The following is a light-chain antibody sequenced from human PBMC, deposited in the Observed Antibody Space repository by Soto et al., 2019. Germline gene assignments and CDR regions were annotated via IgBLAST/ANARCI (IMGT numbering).Light chain of an antibody. J-gene: IGKJ4*01. CDR3: MQALQTPLT. CDR1: QSLLAGNGYNY. Sequence: DIVMTQSPLSLSVTPGQPASISCRSSQSLLAGNGYNYLDWYLQKPGQSPQLLVYLGSNRASGVPDRFSGSVSGTDFTLKISRVEAEDVGVYYCMQALQTPLTFGGGTKVDIK. CDR2: LGS. V-gene: IGKV2-28*01.